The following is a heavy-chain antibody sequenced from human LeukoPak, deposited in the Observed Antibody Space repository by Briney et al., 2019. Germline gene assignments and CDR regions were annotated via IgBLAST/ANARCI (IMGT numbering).Heavy chain of an antibody. CDR3: ARRGLSGLLWFGEPLGAFDI. Sequence: SETLSLTCTVSGGSISSYYWSWIRQPPGKGLEWIGYIYYSGSTNYNPSLKSRVTISVDTSKNQFSLKLSSVTAADTAVYYCARRGLSGLLWFGEPLGAFDIWGQGTMVTVSS. J-gene: IGHJ3*02. CDR1: GGSISSYY. D-gene: IGHD3-10*01. V-gene: IGHV4-59*01. CDR2: IYYSGST.